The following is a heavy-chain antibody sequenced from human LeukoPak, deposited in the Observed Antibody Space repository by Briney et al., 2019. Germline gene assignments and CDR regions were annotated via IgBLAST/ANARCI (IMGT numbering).Heavy chain of an antibody. D-gene: IGHD1-7*01. CDR3: AKEAKNWNYNWFDP. Sequence: GGSLRLSCAASGFTFDEYAMHWVRQAPGKGLEWVSLISGDGGSTYYADSVKGRFTISRDNSKNSLYLQMNSLRTEDTALYYCAKEAKNWNYNWFDPWGQGTLVTVSS. J-gene: IGHJ5*02. V-gene: IGHV3-43*02. CDR1: GFTFDEYA. CDR2: ISGDGGST.